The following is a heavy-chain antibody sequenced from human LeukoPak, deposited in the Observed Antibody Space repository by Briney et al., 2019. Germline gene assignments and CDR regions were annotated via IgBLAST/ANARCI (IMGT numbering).Heavy chain of an antibody. D-gene: IGHD2-2*02. V-gene: IGHV4-38-2*01. Sequence: PSETLSLTCAVSGYSISSGYYWGWIRQPPGKGLEWIGSIYHSGSTYHNPSLKSRVTISVDTSKNQFSLKLSSVTAADTAVYYCARGLYRYCSSTSCYNYWFDPWGQGTLVTVSS. CDR2: IYHSGST. CDR1: GYSISSGYY. CDR3: ARGLYRYCSSTSCYNYWFDP. J-gene: IGHJ5*02.